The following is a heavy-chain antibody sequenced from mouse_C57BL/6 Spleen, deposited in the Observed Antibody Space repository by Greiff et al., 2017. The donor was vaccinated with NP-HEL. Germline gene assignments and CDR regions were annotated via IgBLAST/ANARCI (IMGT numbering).Heavy chain of an antibody. V-gene: IGHV1-82*01. J-gene: IGHJ4*01. CDR3: ARIYDGYYYYAMDY. CDR2: LYPGDGDT. CDR1: GYAFSSSW. Sequence: QVQLKQSGPELVKPGASVKISCKASGYAFSSSWMNWVKQRPGKGLAWIGRLYPGDGDTNYNGKFKGKATLTADKSSRTAYMQLSSLTSEDSAVYFCARIYDGYYYYAMDYWGQGTSVTVSS. D-gene: IGHD2-3*01.